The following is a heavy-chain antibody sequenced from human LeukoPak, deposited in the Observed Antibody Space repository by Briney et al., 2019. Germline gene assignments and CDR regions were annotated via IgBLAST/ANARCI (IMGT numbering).Heavy chain of an antibody. CDR2: ISGSGGST. D-gene: IGHD3-22*01. V-gene: IGHV3-23*01. CDR1: GFTFSSYA. Sequence: GGSLRLSCAASGFTFSSYATSWVRQAPGRGLEWVSAISGSGGSTYYADSVKGRFTISRDNSKNTLYLQMNSLRAEDTAVYYCAKDYDSPDGMDVWGQGTTVTVSS. J-gene: IGHJ6*02. CDR3: AKDYDSPDGMDV.